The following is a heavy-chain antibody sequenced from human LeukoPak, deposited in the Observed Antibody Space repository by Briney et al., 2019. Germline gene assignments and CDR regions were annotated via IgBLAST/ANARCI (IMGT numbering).Heavy chain of an antibody. CDR2: ISGSGGST. CDR3: AKGPPGVVVPALFDY. V-gene: IGHV3-23*01. CDR1: GFTFSSYA. D-gene: IGHD2-2*01. Sequence: PEGSLRLSCAASGFTFSSYAMSWVRQAPGKGLEWVSAISGSGGSTYYADSVKGRFTISRDNSKNTLYLQMNSLRAEDTAVYYCAKGPPGVVVPALFDYWGQGTLVTVSS. J-gene: IGHJ4*02.